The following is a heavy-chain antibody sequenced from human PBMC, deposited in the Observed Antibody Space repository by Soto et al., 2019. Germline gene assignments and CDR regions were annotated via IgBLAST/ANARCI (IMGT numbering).Heavy chain of an antibody. J-gene: IGHJ6*02. CDR2: IIPIFGTA. V-gene: IGHV1-69*13. D-gene: IGHD6-19*01. CDR3: ARIQGAVAAGWPYYYYYGMDV. Sequence: SVKVSCKASGGTFSSYAISWVRQAPGQGLEWMGGIIPIFGTANYAQKFQGRVTITADESTSTAYMELSSLRSEDTAVYYCARIQGAVAAGWPYYYYYGMDVWGQGTTVTVSS. CDR1: GGTFSSYA.